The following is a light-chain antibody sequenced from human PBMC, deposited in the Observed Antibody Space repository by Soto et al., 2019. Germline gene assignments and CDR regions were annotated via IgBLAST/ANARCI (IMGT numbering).Light chain of an antibody. CDR3: QQSYSTPST. CDR1: HDISNF. J-gene: IGKJ2*01. V-gene: IGKV1-39*01. Sequence: DFQLTQSPSSLSASVGDRVTITCQASHDISNFLNWYQQKPGKAPKLLIYAASSLQSGVPSRFSGSGSGTDFTLTISSLQPEDFATYYCQQSYSTPSTFGQGTKLEI. CDR2: AAS.